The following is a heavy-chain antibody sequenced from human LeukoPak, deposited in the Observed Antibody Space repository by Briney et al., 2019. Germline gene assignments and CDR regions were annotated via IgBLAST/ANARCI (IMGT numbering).Heavy chain of an antibody. CDR1: GFTFSSYG. J-gene: IGHJ4*02. D-gene: IGHD6-13*01. CDR3: AKTRNLAAAGYLDS. CDR2: IPSDGSHK. Sequence: RSGGSVRLSCAASGFTFSSYGMHWVRQAPGKGLEWVAFIPSDGSHKDYTDSVKDRFTISRDNSKYMLYLQMNSLRPDDTAVYYCAKTRNLAAAGYLDSWGQGTLVTVSS. V-gene: IGHV3-30*02.